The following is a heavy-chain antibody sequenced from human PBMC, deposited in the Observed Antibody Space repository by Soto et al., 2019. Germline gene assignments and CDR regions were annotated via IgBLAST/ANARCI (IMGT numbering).Heavy chain of an antibody. J-gene: IGHJ4*02. CDR1: GGSVSSGSYY. CDR2: IYYSGST. CDR3: ARGRRWLQLDY. D-gene: IGHD5-12*01. V-gene: IGHV4-61*01. Sequence: QVQLQESGPGLVKPSETLSLTCTVSGGSVSSGSYYWSWIRQPPGKGLEWIGYIYYSGSTNYNPSLRSRVTISVDTSKNQFSLKLSYVTVADTAVYYCARGRRWLQLDYWGQGTLLTVSS.